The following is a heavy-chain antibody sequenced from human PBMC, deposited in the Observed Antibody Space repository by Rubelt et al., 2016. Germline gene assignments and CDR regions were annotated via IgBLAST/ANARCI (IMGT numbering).Heavy chain of an antibody. CDR2: ITAGNGNS. CDR3: ATGYSSGWYVAY. J-gene: IGHJ4*02. Sequence: QVQLVQSGAEVKKPGASVKVSCKAAGYSFTTYSIHWVRQAPGQRLEWMGWITAGNGNSKYSQKFQGRVTITRDASASTADMGLSSLRPEDTAIYYCATGYSSGWYVAYWGQGALVTVSA. V-gene: IGHV1-3*01. CDR1: GYSFTTYS. D-gene: IGHD6-19*01.